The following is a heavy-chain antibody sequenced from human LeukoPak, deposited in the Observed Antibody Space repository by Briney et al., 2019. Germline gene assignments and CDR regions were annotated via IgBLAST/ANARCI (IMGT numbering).Heavy chain of an antibody. Sequence: PGRSLSPSCAASGFTFTSYSMDWVCQTPGEGLEWVSSISSSSSYIFYADSVKGRFTISRDHAKQSPFLQMNSLRAADPAVTYCARDYVDYEPGRHHYGYYYMDVGGEGTAVTVPS. V-gene: IGHV3-21*01. CDR1: GFTFTSYS. CDR2: ISSSSSYI. CDR3: ARDYVDYEPGRHHYGYYYMDV. J-gene: IGHJ6*03. D-gene: IGHD4-17*01.